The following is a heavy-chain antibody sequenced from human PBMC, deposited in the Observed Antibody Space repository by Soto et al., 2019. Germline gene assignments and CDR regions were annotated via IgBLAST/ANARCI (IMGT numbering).Heavy chain of an antibody. CDR1: GFTFTSSA. D-gene: IGHD6-13*01. J-gene: IGHJ6*02. CDR2: IVVGSGNT. Sequence: SVKVSCKASGFTFTSSAVQWVRQARGQRLEWIGWIVVGSGNTNYAQKFQERVTITRDMSTSTAYMELSSLRSEDTAVYYCAAYFPPPLHSSSWYYHYGMDVWGQGTTVTVSS. V-gene: IGHV1-58*01. CDR3: AAYFPPPLHSSSWYYHYGMDV.